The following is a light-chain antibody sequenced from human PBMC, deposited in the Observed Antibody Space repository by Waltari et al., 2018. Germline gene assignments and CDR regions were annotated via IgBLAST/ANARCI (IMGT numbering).Light chain of an antibody. J-gene: IGKJ1*01. CDR3: QHYVRLPAT. Sequence: IVLTQPPGTLSLSPGERATLSCRASQSVSRSLTWYQQKPGQAPKLLIYGASTRAPGIPDRFSGSGSGTDFSLTISSLEPEDFAIYFCQHYVRLPATFGQGTKVEIK. CDR1: QSVSRS. CDR2: GAS. V-gene: IGKV3-20*01.